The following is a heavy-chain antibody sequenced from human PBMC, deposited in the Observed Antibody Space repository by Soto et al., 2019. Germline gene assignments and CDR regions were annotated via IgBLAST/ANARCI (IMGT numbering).Heavy chain of an antibody. V-gene: IGHV4-34*01. D-gene: IGHD3-9*01. CDR3: ARIRYCNNGVCPWYDILTGYYTYYYYYYGMEV. Sequence: PSETLSLTCAFYVGSFSGYYWSCIRHPPGKWLEWIGEINHSGSTNYNPSLKSRVTISVDTSKNQFSLKLSSVTAADKAVYYCARIRYCNNGVCPWYDILTGYYTYYYYYYGMEVWGQGTTVSVS. J-gene: IGHJ6*01. CDR2: INHSGST. CDR1: VGSFSGYY.